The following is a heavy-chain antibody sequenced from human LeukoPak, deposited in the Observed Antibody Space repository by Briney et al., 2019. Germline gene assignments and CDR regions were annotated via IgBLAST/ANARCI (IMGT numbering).Heavy chain of an antibody. V-gene: IGHV3-23*01. CDR1: GFTFSSYA. CDR3: AKIQYCSSTSCEEGDY. D-gene: IGHD2-2*01. CDR2: ISGSGGGT. J-gene: IGHJ4*02. Sequence: PGGSLRLSCVASGFTFSSYAMNWVRQAPGKGLEWVSVISGSGGGTYYADSVKGRFTISRDNPKNTLYLQMNSLRAEDTAVYYCAKIQYCSSTSCEEGDYWGQGTLVTVSS.